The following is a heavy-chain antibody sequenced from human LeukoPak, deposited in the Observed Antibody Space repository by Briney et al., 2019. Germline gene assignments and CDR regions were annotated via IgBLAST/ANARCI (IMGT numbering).Heavy chain of an antibody. D-gene: IGHD1-1*01. CDR2: INPSGGST. CDR1: GYTFTSYY. V-gene: IGHV1-46*01. J-gene: IGHJ6*03. Sequence: ASVKVSWKASGYTFTSYYMHWVRQAPGQGLEWMGIINPSGGSTSYAQKFQGRVTMTRDTSTSTVYMELSSLRSEDTAVYYCARDGSLTNYYYYYMDVWGKGTTVTVSS. CDR3: ARDGSLTNYYYYYMDV.